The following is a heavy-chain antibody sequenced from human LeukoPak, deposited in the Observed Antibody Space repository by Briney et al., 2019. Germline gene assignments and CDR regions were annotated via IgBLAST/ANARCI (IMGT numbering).Heavy chain of an antibody. CDR2: IKQDGSEK. Sequence: PGGSLRLPCAASGFTFSSYAMSWVRQAPGKGLEWVANIKQDGSEKYYVDSVKGRFTISRDNAKNSLYLQMNSLRAEDTAVYYCARADGDYYYYYYYYMDVWGKGTTVTISS. CDR1: GFTFSSYA. D-gene: IGHD4-17*01. CDR3: ARADGDYYYYYYYYMDV. J-gene: IGHJ6*03. V-gene: IGHV3-7*01.